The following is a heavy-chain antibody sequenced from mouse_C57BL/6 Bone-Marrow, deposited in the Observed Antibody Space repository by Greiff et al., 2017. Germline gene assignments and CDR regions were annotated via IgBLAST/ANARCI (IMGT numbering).Heavy chain of an antibody. CDR2: ISSGGSYT. CDR1: GFTFSSYG. Sequence: EVKLMAPGGDLVKPGGSLKLSCAASGFTFSSYGMSWVRQTPDKRLEWVATISSGGSYTYYPDNVKGRFTISRDNAKNTLYLQMSRQKSEDTAMYYGAREGGGTTQATRSMDYWGQGTSVTVSS. D-gene: IGHD3-2*02. V-gene: IGHV5-6*01. J-gene: IGHJ4*01. CDR3: AREGGGTTQATRSMDY.